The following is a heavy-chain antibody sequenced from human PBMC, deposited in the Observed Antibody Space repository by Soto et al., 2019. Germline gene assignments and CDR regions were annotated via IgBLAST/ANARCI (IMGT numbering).Heavy chain of an antibody. Sequence: QVQLVQSGAEVKKPGSSVKVSCKASGGTFSSYTISWVRQAPGQGLEWMGRIIPILGIANYAQKFQGRVTIPADKATSTAYMERSSLRSEDTAVYYCAGGMVAAGSDYWGQGTLVTVSS. CDR1: GGTFSSYT. J-gene: IGHJ4*02. D-gene: IGHD1-26*01. CDR3: AGGMVAAGSDY. CDR2: IIPILGIA. V-gene: IGHV1-69*02.